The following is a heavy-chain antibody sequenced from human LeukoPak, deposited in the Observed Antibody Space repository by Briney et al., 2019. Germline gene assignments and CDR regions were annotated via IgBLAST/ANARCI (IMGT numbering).Heavy chain of an antibody. CDR1: GGSFSGYY. CDR2: MNPSGST. CDR3: ARGRQDVTMIVVIMTAVSYYLDV. V-gene: IGHV4-34*01. Sequence: SETLSLTCAVYGGSFSGYYWTWIRHTPEKGLEWIGEMNPSGSTNYNPSLKSRVSISVDTSKNQFSLTLSSVTAADTAVYYCARGRQDVTMIVVIMTAVSYYLDVWGKGTTVTVS. J-gene: IGHJ6*03. D-gene: IGHD3-22*01.